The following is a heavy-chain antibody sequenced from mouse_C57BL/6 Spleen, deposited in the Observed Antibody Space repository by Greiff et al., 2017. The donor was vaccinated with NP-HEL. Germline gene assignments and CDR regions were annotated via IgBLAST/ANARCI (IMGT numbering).Heavy chain of an antibody. D-gene: IGHD1-1*01. V-gene: IGHV7-3*01. CDR2: IRNKANGYTT. CDR1: GFTFTDYY. Sequence: EVKLVESGGGLVQPGGSLSLSCAASGFTFTDYYMSWVRQPPGKALEWLGFIRNKANGYTTEYSASVKGRFTISRDNSQSILYLQMNALRAEDSATYYCARSLIRGYFDVWGTGTTVTVSS. J-gene: IGHJ1*03. CDR3: ARSLIRGYFDV.